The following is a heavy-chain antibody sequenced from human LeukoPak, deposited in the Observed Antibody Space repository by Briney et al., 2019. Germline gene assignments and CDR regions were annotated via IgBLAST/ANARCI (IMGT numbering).Heavy chain of an antibody. D-gene: IGHD6-19*01. CDR1: GFTFSSYA. Sequence: GGSLRLSCAASGFTFSSYAMCWVRQAPGKGLEWVSAISGSGGSTYYADSVKGRFTISRDNSKNTLYLQMNSLRAEDTAVYYCAKQQNGWLVLSYEYFQHWGQGTLVTVSS. V-gene: IGHV3-23*01. J-gene: IGHJ1*01. CDR2: ISGSGGST. CDR3: AKQQNGWLVLSYEYFQH.